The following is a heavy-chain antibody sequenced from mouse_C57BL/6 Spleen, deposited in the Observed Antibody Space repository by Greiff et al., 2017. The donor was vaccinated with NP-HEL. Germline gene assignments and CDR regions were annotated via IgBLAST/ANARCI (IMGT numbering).Heavy chain of an antibody. CDR3: TTGDYRD. Sequence: EVQLQQSGAELVRPGASVKLSCTASGFNIKDYYMHWVKQRPEQGLEWIGRIDPEDGDTEYAPKFQGKATMTADTSSHTAYLQLSSLTSEDNAVYYCTTGDYRDWGQGTLVTVSA. J-gene: IGHJ3*01. D-gene: IGHD2-4*01. V-gene: IGHV14-1*01. CDR2: IDPEDGDT. CDR1: GFNIKDYY.